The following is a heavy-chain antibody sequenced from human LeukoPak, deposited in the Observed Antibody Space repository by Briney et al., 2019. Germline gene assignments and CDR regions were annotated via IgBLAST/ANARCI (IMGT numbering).Heavy chain of an antibody. CDR1: GYTFISYD. D-gene: IGHD6-19*01. J-gene: IGHJ6*03. Sequence: ASVKVSCEASGYTFISYDLNWVRQVPGQGLEWMGWMNPNTGNTGYAQKFQGRVTITRNTSISTAFMELSSLRSEDTAVYYCARRAVGNSYYYSMDVWGKGTTVTASS. CDR3: ARRAVGNSYYYSMDV. CDR2: MNPNTGNT. V-gene: IGHV1-8*01.